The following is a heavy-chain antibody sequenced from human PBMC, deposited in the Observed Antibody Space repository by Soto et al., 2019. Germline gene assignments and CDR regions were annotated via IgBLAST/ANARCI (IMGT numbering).Heavy chain of an antibody. D-gene: IGHD2-2*01. CDR2: ISSSSSTI. Sequence: PGGSLRLSCAASGFTFSSYSMNWVRQAPGKGLEWVSYISSSSSTIYYADSVKGRFTISRDNAKNSLYLQMNSLRAEDTAVYYCAKAGYCSSATCATRYYYMDVWGKGTTVTVSS. J-gene: IGHJ6*03. CDR3: AKAGYCSSATCATRYYYMDV. V-gene: IGHV3-48*01. CDR1: GFTFSSYS.